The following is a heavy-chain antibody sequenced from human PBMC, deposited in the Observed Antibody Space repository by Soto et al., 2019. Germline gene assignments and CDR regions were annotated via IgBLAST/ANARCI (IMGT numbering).Heavy chain of an antibody. CDR3: ARIEGEELGGRVTYYMDV. V-gene: IGHV3-11*01. D-gene: IGHD2-21*02. J-gene: IGHJ6*03. Sequence: GGSLRLSCAASGFTFSDYYMSWIRQAPGKGLEWVSYISSSGSTIYYADSVKGRFTISRDNAKNSLYLQMNSLRAGDTAVDDCARIEGEELGGRVTYYMDVWGKGTTVTVSS. CDR1: GFTFSDYY. CDR2: ISSSGSTI.